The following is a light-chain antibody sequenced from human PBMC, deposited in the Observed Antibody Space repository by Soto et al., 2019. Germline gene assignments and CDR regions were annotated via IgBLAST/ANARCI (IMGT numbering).Light chain of an antibody. V-gene: IGKV2-28*01. J-gene: IGKJ2*01. CDR1: QRLLPSNGNTF. Sequence: EIVMTQSPPSLTVTPGEPASISCRSSQRLLPSNGNTFLDWYVQKPGTSPTLLIYLGSNRASGVPDRVSGSEAGTDFTLKISRVEAEDVWFYYCRQALQTPYTFGQGTKLEIK. CDR3: RQALQTPYT. CDR2: LGS.